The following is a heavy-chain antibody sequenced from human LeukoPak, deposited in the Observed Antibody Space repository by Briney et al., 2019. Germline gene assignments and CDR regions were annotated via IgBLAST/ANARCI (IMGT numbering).Heavy chain of an antibody. CDR1: GGTFSSYA. CDR2: IIPIFGTA. Sequence: ASVKVSCKASGGTFSSYAISWVRQAPGQGLEWMGGIIPIFGTANYAQKFQGRVTITTDESTSTAYMELSSLRSEDTAVYYCAGGELSPGVTYNWFDPWGQGTLVTVSS. V-gene: IGHV1-69*05. J-gene: IGHJ5*02. CDR3: AGGELSPGVTYNWFDP. D-gene: IGHD2-21*02.